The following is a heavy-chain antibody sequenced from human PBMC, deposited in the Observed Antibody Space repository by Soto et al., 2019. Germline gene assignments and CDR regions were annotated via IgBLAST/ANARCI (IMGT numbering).Heavy chain of an antibody. CDR2: INSDGSTI. V-gene: IGHV3-74*01. J-gene: IGHJ3*01. D-gene: IGHD3-10*01. Sequence: GRSLRLSCAASGFTFGPFWMHWVRQAPGKGLVWLSHINSDGSTIVYADSVKGRFTISRDNAKNKPYLQMNSLRVEDTAVYYCTRDRGYHDSFDLGVQGTMVTLS. CDR3: TRDRGYHDSFDL. CDR1: GFTFGPFW.